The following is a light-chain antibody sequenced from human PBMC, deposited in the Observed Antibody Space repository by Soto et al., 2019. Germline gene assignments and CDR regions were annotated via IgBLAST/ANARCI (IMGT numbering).Light chain of an antibody. J-gene: IGLJ1*01. CDR2: EVN. V-gene: IGLV2-8*01. Sequence: GASSDVGGYNYVSWYQQHPGKAPKLMIYEVNKRPSGVPDRFSGPKSGNTASLTVSGLQAEDEADYYCSSYAGSSNVFGTGTKVTVL. CDR1: SSDVGGYNY. CDR3: SSYAGSSNV.